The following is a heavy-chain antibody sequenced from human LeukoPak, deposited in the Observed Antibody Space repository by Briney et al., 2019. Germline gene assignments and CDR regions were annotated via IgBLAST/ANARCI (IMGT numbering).Heavy chain of an antibody. D-gene: IGHD5-12*01. CDR1: GFTFSNYW. V-gene: IGHV3-30-3*01. Sequence: PGGSLRLSCAASGFTFSNYWMHWVRQAPGKGLEWVAVISYDGSNKYYADSVKGRFTISRDNSKNTLYLQMNSLRAEDTAVYYCARDSRANYFDYWGQGTLVTVSS. CDR3: ARDSRANYFDY. CDR2: ISYDGSNK. J-gene: IGHJ4*02.